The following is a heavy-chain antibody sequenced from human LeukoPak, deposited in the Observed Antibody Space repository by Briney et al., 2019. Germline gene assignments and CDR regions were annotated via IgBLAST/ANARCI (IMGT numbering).Heavy chain of an antibody. CDR3: ARGAPPDS. CDR1: GDSFNTGDYY. CDR2: IYNSGST. V-gene: IGHV4-31*03. J-gene: IGHJ4*02. Sequence: SETLSLTCMVSGDSFNTGDYYWSWVSQHPGKGLEWIGYIYNSGSTYYNPSLKSRVTISVDTSKNHFSLRLTSVTAADSAVYYCARGAPPDSCGQGTLVTASS.